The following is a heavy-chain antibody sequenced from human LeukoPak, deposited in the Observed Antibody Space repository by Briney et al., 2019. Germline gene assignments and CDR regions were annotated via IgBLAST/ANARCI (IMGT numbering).Heavy chain of an antibody. J-gene: IGHJ4*02. CDR1: GGSFSGYY. Sequence: SETLSLTCAVYGGSFSGYYWSWIRQPPGKGLEWIGEINHSGSTNYNPSLKSRVTISVDTSKNQFSLKLSSVTAADTVVYYCARGRQRGGYCSSTSCSGRVFDYWGQGTLVTVSS. D-gene: IGHD2-2*01. V-gene: IGHV4-34*01. CDR3: ARGRQRGGYCSSTSCSGRVFDY. CDR2: INHSGST.